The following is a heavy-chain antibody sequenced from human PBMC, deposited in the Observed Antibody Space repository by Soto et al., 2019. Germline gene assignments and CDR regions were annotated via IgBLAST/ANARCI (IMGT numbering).Heavy chain of an antibody. J-gene: IGHJ4*02. D-gene: IGHD2-2*01. CDR3: ARDLAYCSSTSCYGGSLDY. CDR1: GYTFTSYG. V-gene: IGHV1-18*01. CDR2: ISAYNGNT. Sequence: ASVKVSCKASGYTFTSYGISWVRQAPGQGLEWMGWISAYNGNTNYAQKLQGRVTMTTDTSTSTAYMELRSLRSDDTAVYYCARDLAYCSSTSCYGGSLDYWGQGTLVTVSS.